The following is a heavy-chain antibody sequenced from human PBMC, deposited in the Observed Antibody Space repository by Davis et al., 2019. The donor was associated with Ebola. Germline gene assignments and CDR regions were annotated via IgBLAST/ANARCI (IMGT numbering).Heavy chain of an antibody. V-gene: IGHV3-21*01. CDR1: VITFSSYA. D-gene: IGHD3-10*01. Sequence: GESLKISCTDSVITFSSYAMTWVRQAPGKGLEWVSSISSSSSYIYYADSVKGRFTISRDNAKNSLYLQMNSLRAEDTAVYYCARDLLWFGELFLDAFDIWGQGTMVTVSS. CDR2: ISSSSSYI. CDR3: ARDLLWFGELFLDAFDI. J-gene: IGHJ3*02.